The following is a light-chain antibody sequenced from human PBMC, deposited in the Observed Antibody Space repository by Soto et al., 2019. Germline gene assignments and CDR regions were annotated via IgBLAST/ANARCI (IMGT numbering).Light chain of an antibody. J-gene: IGLJ3*02. CDR2: EVS. CDR1: SSDVGAYNY. V-gene: IGLV2-14*01. CDR3: SSYTRSTTWL. Sequence: QCALTQPASWSGSPGQSITISCTGSSSDVGAYNYVSWYQQHPGKAPKLMIYEVSNRPSGVAFRFSGSKSGNTASLTISGLQAEDEGDYFCSSYTRSTTWLFGGGTQLTVL.